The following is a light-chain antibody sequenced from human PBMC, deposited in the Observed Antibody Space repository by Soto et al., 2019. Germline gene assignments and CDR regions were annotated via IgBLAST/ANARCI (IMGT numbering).Light chain of an antibody. CDR3: QQSHSAPLT. J-gene: IGKJ4*01. Sequence: DIQLTQSPSSLSASIGDRVTITCRASQNIATHLNWYLQKPGKSPRLLIHAASTLEGEVASRFSSSGSGTDFTLTIASLQVEDSATYYCQQSHSAPLTFGGGTKLEIK. CDR1: QNIATH. CDR2: AAS. V-gene: IGKV1-39*01.